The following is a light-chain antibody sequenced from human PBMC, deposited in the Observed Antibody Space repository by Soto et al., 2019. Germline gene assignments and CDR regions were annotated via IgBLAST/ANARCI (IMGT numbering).Light chain of an antibody. J-gene: IGKJ1*01. CDR2: KVS. CDR3: MQATQFPWT. V-gene: IGKV2-24*01. Sequence: DIVMTQTPLSSPVTLGQSASISCRSSQSLLHSDGNTYLSWFHQRPGQPPRVLIYKVSERLSGVPDRFSGSGAGTDFTLKISRVEAEDVGVYSCMQATQFPWTFGQGTKVEIK. CDR1: QSLLHSDGNTY.